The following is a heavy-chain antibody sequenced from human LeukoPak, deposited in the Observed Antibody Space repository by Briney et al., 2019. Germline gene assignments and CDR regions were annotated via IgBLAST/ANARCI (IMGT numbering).Heavy chain of an antibody. CDR1: GLTFDDYA. D-gene: IGHD3-22*01. CDR3: AKDGVLKYDSSGYYPN. V-gene: IGHV3-9*01. J-gene: IGHJ4*02. Sequence: GRSLRLSCAASGLTFDDYAMHWVRQAPGKGLEWVSGISWNSGSIGYADSVKGRFTISRDNAKNSLYLQMNSLRAEDTALYYCAKDGVLKYDSSGYYPNWGQGTLVTVSS. CDR2: ISWNSGSI.